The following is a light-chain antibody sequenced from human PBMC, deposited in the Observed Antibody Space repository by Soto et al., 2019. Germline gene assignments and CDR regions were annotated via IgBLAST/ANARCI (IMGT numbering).Light chain of an antibody. Sequence: QSVLTQPASVSGSPGQSITISCSGTSSDVGGYNYVFWYQHHPGKAPKLMIYDVSNRPSGVSNRFSGSKSGNTASLTISGLQAEDEADYYCSSYTSSSTYVFGTGNKVTVL. CDR3: SSYTSSSTYV. CDR1: SSDVGGYNY. V-gene: IGLV2-14*03. J-gene: IGLJ1*01. CDR2: DVS.